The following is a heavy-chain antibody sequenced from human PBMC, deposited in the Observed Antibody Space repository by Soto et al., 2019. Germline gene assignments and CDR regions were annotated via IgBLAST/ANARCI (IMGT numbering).Heavy chain of an antibody. D-gene: IGHD6-13*01. CDR2: INHSGST. CDR1: GGSFSGYY. J-gene: IGHJ5*02. Sequence: QVQLQQWGAGLLKPSETLSLTCAVYGGSFSGYYWSWIRQPPGKGLEWIGEINHSGSTNYNPSLKSRVTISVDTSKNQFSLKLSSVTAADTAVYYCARTTGYSSSWYERVKDWFDPWGQGTLVTVSS. V-gene: IGHV4-34*01. CDR3: ARTTGYSSSWYERVKDWFDP.